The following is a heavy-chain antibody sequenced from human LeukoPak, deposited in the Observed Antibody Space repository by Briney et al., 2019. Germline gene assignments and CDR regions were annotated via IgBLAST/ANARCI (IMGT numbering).Heavy chain of an antibody. CDR3: AKGLRISGSHTSFDF. D-gene: IGHD5-12*01. J-gene: IGHJ4*02. CDR1: GFNFDEFD. V-gene: IGHV3-30*02. CDR2: VRSNGNDQ. Sequence: PGGSLRLSCAASGFNFDEFDMHWVRQAPGKGLEWVAFVRSNGNDQYYSDSVKGRFTVSRDNSRNTLYLQMSNLRTEDTAVYYCAKGLRISGSHTSFDFWGQGNLVTVSS.